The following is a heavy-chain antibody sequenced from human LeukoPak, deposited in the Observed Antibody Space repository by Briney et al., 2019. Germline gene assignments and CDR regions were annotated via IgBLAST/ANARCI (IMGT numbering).Heavy chain of an antibody. J-gene: IGHJ4*02. Sequence: PSETLSLTCTVSGGSFSNYSWTWIRQPPGKGLEWIGEISLSGTIKYNPSLKSRLTISVDTSKNQFSLKLSTVTAADTAVYYCALSTPTEATLTLDYWGQGALVIVSS. CDR1: GGSFSNYS. D-gene: IGHD4-17*01. CDR3: ALSTPTEATLTLDY. V-gene: IGHV4-34*01. CDR2: ISLSGTI.